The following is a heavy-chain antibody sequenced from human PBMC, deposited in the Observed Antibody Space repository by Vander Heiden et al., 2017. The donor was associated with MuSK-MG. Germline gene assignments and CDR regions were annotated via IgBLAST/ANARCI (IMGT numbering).Heavy chain of an antibody. CDR2: IYYSGST. D-gene: IGHD3-10*01. V-gene: IGHV4-31*03. CDR1: GGSISCGGYY. J-gene: IGHJ5*02. Sequence: QVQLQESGPGLVKPSQTLSLTCTVPGGSISCGGYYWSWIRQHPGKGLEWIGYIYYSGSTYYNPSLKSRVTISVDTSKNQFSLKLSSVTAADTAVYYCAGEAPMVRGEDWFDPWVQGTLVTVSS. CDR3: AGEAPMVRGEDWFDP.